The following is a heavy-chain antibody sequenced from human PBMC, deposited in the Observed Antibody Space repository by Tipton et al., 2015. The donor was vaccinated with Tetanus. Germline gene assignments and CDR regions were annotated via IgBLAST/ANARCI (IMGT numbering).Heavy chain of an antibody. D-gene: IGHD3-22*01. J-gene: IGHJ4*02. V-gene: IGHV4-39*01. Sequence: TLSLTCTVSGGSISSSSYYWGWIRQPPGKGLEWIGNIYYSGSTYYNPSHKSRVTISVDTPKNQFSLKLSSVTAADTAVYYCARQTYDSSGYYNYWGQGTLVTVSS. CDR3: ARQTYDSSGYYNY. CDR2: IYYSGST. CDR1: GGSISSSSYY.